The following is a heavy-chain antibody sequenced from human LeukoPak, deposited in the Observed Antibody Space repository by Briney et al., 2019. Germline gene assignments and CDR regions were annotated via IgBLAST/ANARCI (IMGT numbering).Heavy chain of an antibody. CDR1: GYTFTGYY. CDR2: INPSSGGT. Sequence: GASVKVSCKASGYTFTGYYMHWVRQAPGQGLGWMGWINPSSGGTNYAQKFQGRVTMTRNTSISTAYMELSSLRSEDTAVYYCARDRPLLLARRGFDPWGQGTLVTVSS. D-gene: IGHD2/OR15-2a*01. J-gene: IGHJ5*02. CDR3: ARDRPLLLARRGFDP. V-gene: IGHV1-2*02.